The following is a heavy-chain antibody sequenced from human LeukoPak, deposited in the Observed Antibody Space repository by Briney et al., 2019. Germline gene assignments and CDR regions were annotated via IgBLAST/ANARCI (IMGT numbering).Heavy chain of an antibody. CDR2: TSCNGGST. J-gene: IGHJ4*02. D-gene: IGHD1-1*01. Sequence: PGGSLRLSCSASGFTFSNYAMHWVRQAPGKGLEYVSATSCNGGSTYYADSVKGIFTISRDNAKNSLYLQMNSLRAEDTAVYYCARGRTGTPFDYWGQGTLVTVSS. V-gene: IGHV3-64*04. CDR3: ARGRTGTPFDY. CDR1: GFTFSNYA.